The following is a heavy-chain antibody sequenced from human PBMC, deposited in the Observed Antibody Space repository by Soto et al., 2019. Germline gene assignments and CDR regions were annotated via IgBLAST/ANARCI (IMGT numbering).Heavy chain of an antibody. CDR1: GGTFSSYA. V-gene: IGHV1-69*01. J-gene: IGHJ4*02. CDR3: ARDRVSYYDSSGYYSTTFDY. Sequence: QVQLVQSGAEVKKPGSSVKVSCKASGGTFSSYAISWVRQAPGQGLEWMGGIIPIVGTANYAQKFQGRVTITADESTSTAYMELSSLRSEDTAVYYCARDRVSYYDSSGYYSTTFDYWGQGTLVTVSS. D-gene: IGHD3-22*01. CDR2: IIPIVGTA.